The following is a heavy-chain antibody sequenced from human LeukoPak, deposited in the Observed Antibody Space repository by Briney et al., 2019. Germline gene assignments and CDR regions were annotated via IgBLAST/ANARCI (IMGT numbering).Heavy chain of an antibody. V-gene: IGHV3-7*03. J-gene: IGHJ4*02. CDR3: ARDRRIAY. Sequence: GRSLRLSCAASGFTFSTYWVNWVRQAPGKGLEWVANIKQDGSEKYYVDSVKGRFTISRDNAKNSLYLQMNSLGAEDTAVYYCARDRRIAYWGQGTLVTVSS. CDR1: GFTFSTYW. CDR2: IKQDGSEK.